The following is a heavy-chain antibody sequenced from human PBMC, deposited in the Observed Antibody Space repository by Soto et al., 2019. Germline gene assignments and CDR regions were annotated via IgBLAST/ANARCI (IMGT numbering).Heavy chain of an antibody. CDR1: GGSISSGDYY. D-gene: IGHD2-15*01. V-gene: IGHV4-30-4*01. Sequence: SETLSLTCTVSGGSISSGDYYWSWIRQPPGKGLEWIGYIYYSGSTYYNPSLKSRVTISVDTSKNQFSLKLSSVTAADTAVYYCARTIAAWYYFDYWGQGTLVTVSS. CDR2: IYYSGST. J-gene: IGHJ4*02. CDR3: ARTIAAWYYFDY.